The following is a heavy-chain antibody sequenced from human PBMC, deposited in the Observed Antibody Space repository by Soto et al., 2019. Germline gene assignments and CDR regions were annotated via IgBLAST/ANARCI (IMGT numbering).Heavy chain of an antibody. Sequence: GGSLRLSXAASGFTFDDYAMHWVRQAPGKGLEWVSGITWNSNRIAYADSVKGRFTISRDNAKKSLYLQMNSLRTEDTAFYYCAKDISCSWYVPGMDVWGQGTTVTVSS. CDR1: GFTFDDYA. J-gene: IGHJ6*02. CDR3: AKDISCSWYVPGMDV. CDR2: ITWNSNRI. D-gene: IGHD6-13*01. V-gene: IGHV3-9*01.